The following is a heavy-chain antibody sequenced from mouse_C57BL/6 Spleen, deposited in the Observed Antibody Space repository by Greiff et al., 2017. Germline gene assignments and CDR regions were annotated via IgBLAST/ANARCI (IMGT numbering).Heavy chain of an antibody. CDR3: AREDVTTVVAPGFDV. CDR2: INPSNGGT. Sequence: VQLQQPGTELVKPGASVKLSCKASGYTFTSYWMHWVKQRPGQGLEWIGNINPSNGGTNYNEKFKSKATLTVDKSSSTAYMQLSSLTSDDSAVYYCAREDVTTVVAPGFDVWGTGTTVTVSS. CDR1: GYTFTSYW. V-gene: IGHV1-53*01. D-gene: IGHD1-1*01. J-gene: IGHJ1*03.